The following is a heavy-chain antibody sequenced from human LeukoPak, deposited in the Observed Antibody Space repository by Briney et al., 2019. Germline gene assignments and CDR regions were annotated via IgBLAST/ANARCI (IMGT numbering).Heavy chain of an antibody. J-gene: IGHJ4*02. CDR2: ITTKASNYAT. CDR1: GFTFSVSD. CDR3: TTYRSGHY. V-gene: IGHV3-73*01. D-gene: IGHD6-19*01. Sequence: GGSLRLSCAASGFTFSVSDIHWVRQASGKGLEWVGRITTKASNYATAYAASVKGRFTISRDDSENTAYLQMNSLKTEDTAVYYCTTYRSGHYWGQGTLVAVSS.